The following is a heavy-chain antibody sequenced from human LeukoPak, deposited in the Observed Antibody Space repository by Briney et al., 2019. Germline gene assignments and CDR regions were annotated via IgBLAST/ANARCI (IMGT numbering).Heavy chain of an antibody. V-gene: IGHV3-21*01. CDR3: TRVLYSSAWYGDHY. CDR2: ITRSSTYI. D-gene: IGHD6-19*01. CDR1: GFTFSSYS. J-gene: IGHJ4*02. Sequence: PGGSLRLSCAASGFTFSSYSMNWVRQAPGKGLEWVSSITRSSTYIYYADSVQGRFTISRDNAKNSLYLQMNSLRAEDTAVYYCTRVLYSSAWYGDHYWGQGALVTVSS.